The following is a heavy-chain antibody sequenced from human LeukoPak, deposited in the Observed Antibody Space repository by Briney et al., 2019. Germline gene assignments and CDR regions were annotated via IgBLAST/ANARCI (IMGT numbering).Heavy chain of an antibody. CDR2: SNGDGSIT. CDR1: GFSISGYW. CDR3: ARGRAGNYYNHNDY. V-gene: IGHV3-74*01. J-gene: IGHJ4*02. Sequence: GGSLRLSCAASGFSISGYWMHWVRHAPGKGLVWVSRSNGDGSITAYADSVKGRFTISRDNAKNTLYLQMNSLRAEDTAVYYCARGRAGNYYNHNDYWGQGTLVTVSS. D-gene: IGHD3-10*01.